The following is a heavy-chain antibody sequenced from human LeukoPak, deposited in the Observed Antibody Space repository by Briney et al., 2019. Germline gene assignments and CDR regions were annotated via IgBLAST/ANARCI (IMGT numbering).Heavy chain of an antibody. J-gene: IGHJ4*02. V-gene: IGHV1-2*02. D-gene: IGHD3-10*01. CDR2: INPNSGGT. Sequence: GASVKVSCKASGYTFTGYYMHWVRQAPGQGLEWMGWINPNSGGTNFAQKFQGRVTMTRDTSISTAYMELSRLTSDDTAVHYCARSDSPRNYYGSGTYSTRDYWGQGTLVTVSS. CDR1: GYTFTGYY. CDR3: ARSDSPRNYYGSGTYSTRDY.